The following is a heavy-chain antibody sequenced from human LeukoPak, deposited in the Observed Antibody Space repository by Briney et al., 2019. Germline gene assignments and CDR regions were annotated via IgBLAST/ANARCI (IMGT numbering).Heavy chain of an antibody. Sequence: PGGSLRLSCAASGFTFSDYYMSWIRQAPGKGLEWVSYISSSGNTIYHADSVKGRFTVSRDNAKNSLYLQMNSLRAEDTAVYYCAREVVIAATYDYWGQGTLVTVSS. J-gene: IGHJ4*02. D-gene: IGHD2-15*01. CDR1: GFTFSDYY. V-gene: IGHV3-11*04. CDR2: ISSSGNTI. CDR3: AREVVIAATYDY.